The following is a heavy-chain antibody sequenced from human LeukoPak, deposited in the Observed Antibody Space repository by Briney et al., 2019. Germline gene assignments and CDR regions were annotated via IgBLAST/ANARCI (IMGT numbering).Heavy chain of an antibody. Sequence: GGSLRLSGAASGFSFSSQWMHWVRQAPGKGLVWVARINSAGSSTRYADSVKGRFTVSRDNANNTLYLQMNSLRAEDTAVYYCARSDYFDYWGQGTLVTVSS. V-gene: IGHV3-74*01. CDR1: GFSFSSQW. CDR3: ARSDYFDY. CDR2: INSAGSST. J-gene: IGHJ4*02.